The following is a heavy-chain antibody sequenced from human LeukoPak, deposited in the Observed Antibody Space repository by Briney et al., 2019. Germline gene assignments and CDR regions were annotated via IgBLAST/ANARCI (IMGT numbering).Heavy chain of an antibody. CDR2: ISYDGSNK. V-gene: IGHV3-30*18. J-gene: IGHJ2*01. D-gene: IGHD3-10*01. CDR1: GFTFSKYG. Sequence: GGALRLSCAASGFTFSKYGVHWVRQAPGKGLDGVAVISYDGSNKYYADSVKGRFTISRDNSNNTLYLLLTRLRAADTAVYYCAKDYSLSGRRGYFDLWGRGDLVTVSS. CDR3: AKDYSLSGRRGYFDL.